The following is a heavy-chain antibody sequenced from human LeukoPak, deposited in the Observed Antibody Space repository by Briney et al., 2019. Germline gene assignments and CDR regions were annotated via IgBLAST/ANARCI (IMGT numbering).Heavy chain of an antibody. J-gene: IGHJ5*02. Sequence: ASVKVSCKASGYTFTSCDINWVRQATGQRLEWMGWINAGNGNTKYSQKFQGRVTITRDTSASTAYMELSSLRSEDTAVYYCARGPPYSSGWYTLNWFDPWGQGTLVTVSS. CDR3: ARGPPYSSGWYTLNWFDP. CDR2: INAGNGNT. V-gene: IGHV1-3*01. CDR1: GYTFTSCD. D-gene: IGHD6-19*01.